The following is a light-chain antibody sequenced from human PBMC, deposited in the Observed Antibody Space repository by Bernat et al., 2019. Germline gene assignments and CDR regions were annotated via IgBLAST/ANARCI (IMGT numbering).Light chain of an antibody. V-gene: IGLV3-21*02. CDR2: DDR. Sequence: SYVLTQPPSVSVAPGETARLTCGGNNIGDKNVHWYQQRPGQAPAFVVYDDRDRPSGIPERFSGSNSGDTATLTVSGVEAGDEADYYCHVWDSSRDHVIFGGGTTLTVL. CDR1: NIGDKN. J-gene: IGLJ2*01. CDR3: HVWDSSRDHVI.